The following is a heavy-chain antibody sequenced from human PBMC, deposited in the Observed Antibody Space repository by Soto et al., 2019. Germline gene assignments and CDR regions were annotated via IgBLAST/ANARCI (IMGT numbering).Heavy chain of an antibody. D-gene: IGHD1-1*01. J-gene: IGHJ4*02. CDR1: GVHCKYHA. CDR3: ARNTIPHPHY. CDR2: ISSSGGST. Sequence: GASLGVGCAAAGVHCKYHAMSWVRRTPGEGLEWVSAISSSGGSTYYADSVKGRFTISRDNSKNTLYLQMNSLRAEDTAVYYCARNTIPHPHYLGQGTLVTVSS. V-gene: IGHV3-23*01.